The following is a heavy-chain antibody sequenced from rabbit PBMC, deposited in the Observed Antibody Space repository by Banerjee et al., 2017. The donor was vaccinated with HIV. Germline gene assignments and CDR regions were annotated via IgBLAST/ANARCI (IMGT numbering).Heavy chain of an antibody. V-gene: IGHV1S40*01. Sequence: QSLEESGGGLVQPEGSLTLTCTASGFSFSSNYYMCWVRQAPGKGLEWIACIYSVSSDYTYYASWVNGRFSISRSTSLNTVTLQMTSLTAADTATYFCARTAGSSGIYRYLDLWGPGTLVTVS. CDR1: GFSFSSNYY. J-gene: IGHJ4*01. CDR3: ARTAGSSGIYRYLDL. CDR2: IYSVSSDYT. D-gene: IGHD7-1*01.